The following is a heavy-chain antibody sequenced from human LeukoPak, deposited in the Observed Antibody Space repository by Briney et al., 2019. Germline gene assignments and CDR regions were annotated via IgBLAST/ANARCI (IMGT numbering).Heavy chain of an antibody. Sequence: SVEVSCKASGGTFSSYAISWVRQAPGQGLEWMGGIIPIFGTANYAQKFQGRVTITADESTSTAYMELSSLRSEDTAVYYCARALYGSGNPLDYWGQGTLVTVSS. J-gene: IGHJ4*02. CDR1: GGTFSSYA. D-gene: IGHD3-10*01. V-gene: IGHV1-69*13. CDR3: ARALYGSGNPLDY. CDR2: IIPIFGTA.